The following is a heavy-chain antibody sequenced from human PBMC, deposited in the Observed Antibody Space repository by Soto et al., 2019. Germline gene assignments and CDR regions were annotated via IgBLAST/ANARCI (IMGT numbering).Heavy chain of an antibody. CDR2: INPGDGAT. D-gene: IGHD5-18*01. CDR1: GYTFTSDY. V-gene: IGHV1-46*01. J-gene: IGHJ6*02. Sequence: ASVKVSCTASGYTFTSDYMHWVRQAPGQGLEWMGRINPGDGATIYSQNFQGRFSVTRDTSTSTVHMEMSSLKASDTAMYYCARQGYSYGPKNYGMDVWGQGTTVTVSS. CDR3: ARQGYSYGPKNYGMDV.